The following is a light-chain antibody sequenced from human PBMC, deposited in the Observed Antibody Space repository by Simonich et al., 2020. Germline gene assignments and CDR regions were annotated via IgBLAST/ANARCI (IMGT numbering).Light chain of an antibody. V-gene: IGKV1-33*01. CDR3: QQYDNLP. CDR2: DAS. J-gene: IGKJ4*01. Sequence: DIQMTQSPSSLSASVGDRVTITCQASQDIINYLNLYQQKPGKAPKLLIYDASNLETVVPSRFSGSGSGTDFTFTISSLQPEDIATYYCQQYDNLPFGGGTKVEIK. CDR1: QDIINY.